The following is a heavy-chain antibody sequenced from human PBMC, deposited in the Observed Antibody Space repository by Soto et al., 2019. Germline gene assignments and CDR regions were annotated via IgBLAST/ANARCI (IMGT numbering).Heavy chain of an antibody. D-gene: IGHD6-13*01. Sequence: QVQLVQSGAEVKKPGSSVKVSCKASGGTFSSYAISWVRQAPGQGLEWMGGIIPIFGTANYAQKFQGRVTITADESTSTAYMELGSLRSEDTAVYYCANYDAAAGGGVYYYYYGMDVWGQGTTVTVSS. V-gene: IGHV1-69*01. CDR3: ANYDAAAGGGVYYYYYGMDV. CDR2: IIPIFGTA. CDR1: GGTFSSYA. J-gene: IGHJ6*02.